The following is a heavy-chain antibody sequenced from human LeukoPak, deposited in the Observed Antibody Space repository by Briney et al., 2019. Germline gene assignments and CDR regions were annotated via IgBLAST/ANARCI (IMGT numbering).Heavy chain of an antibody. Sequence: QAGGSLRLSCAASGFTFSSYSMNWVRQAPGKGLEWVSYISSGGTTIYYADSVKGRFTISRDNAKDSLYLQMNSLRAEDTAVYYCARDRGYSYYWGQGTLVTVSS. J-gene: IGHJ4*02. CDR2: ISSGGTTI. CDR1: GFTFSSYS. CDR3: ARDRGYSYY. V-gene: IGHV3-48*04. D-gene: IGHD5-18*01.